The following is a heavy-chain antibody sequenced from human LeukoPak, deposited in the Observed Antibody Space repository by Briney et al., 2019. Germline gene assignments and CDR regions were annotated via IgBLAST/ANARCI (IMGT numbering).Heavy chain of an antibody. CDR2: MNPSGST. D-gene: IGHD3-22*01. V-gene: IGHV4-34*01. J-gene: IGHJ6*03. CDR1: GVSFSGYY. CDR3: ARGRQDVTMIVVVMTAVSYYLDV. Sequence: KSSETLSLTCAVYGVSFSGYYWTWLRQTPEKGLEWIGEMNPSGSTNYNLSLKGRVTISVDTSKNQFSLELSSVTAADTAVYYCARGRQDVTMIVVVMTAVSYYLDVWGKGTTVTVS.